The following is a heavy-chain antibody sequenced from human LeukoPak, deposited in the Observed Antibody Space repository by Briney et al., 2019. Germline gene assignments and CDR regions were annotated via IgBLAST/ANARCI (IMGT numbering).Heavy chain of an antibody. D-gene: IGHD6-25*01. CDR3: ARGVLEPYSSALLC. CDR2: MNPNSGGT. CDR1: GYTFTSYD. J-gene: IGHJ4*02. Sequence: ASVKVSCKASGYTFTSYDINWVRQATGQGLEWMGWMNPNSGGTNYAQKFQGRVTMTRNTSISTAYMELSSLRSEDTAVYYCARGVLEPYSSALLCWGQGTLVTVSS. V-gene: IGHV1-8*02.